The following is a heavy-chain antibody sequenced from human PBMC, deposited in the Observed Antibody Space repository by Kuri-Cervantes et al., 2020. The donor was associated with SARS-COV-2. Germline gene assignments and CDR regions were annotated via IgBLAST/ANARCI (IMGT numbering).Heavy chain of an antibody. V-gene: IGHV3-11*06. CDR2: ISSDRSHT. D-gene: IGHD2-2*02. CDR3: ARGGGYTGPNNYWFDP. CDR1: GYTFIYSH. Sequence: GESLKISCAVSGYTFIYSHMSWIRQAPGKGLEWVSYISSDRSHTNNAESVEGRFTISRDNAKNTLYLQMNSLRAEDTALYYCARGGGYTGPNNYWFDPWGQGTLVTVSS. J-gene: IGHJ5*02.